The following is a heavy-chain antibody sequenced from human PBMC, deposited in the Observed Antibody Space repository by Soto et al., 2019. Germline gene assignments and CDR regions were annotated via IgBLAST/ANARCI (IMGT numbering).Heavy chain of an antibody. V-gene: IGHV1-46*01. J-gene: IGHJ5*02. CDR3: ARSSGGNFGIIIEGSNWFDP. CDR2: INPHGGST. CDR1: RDTCTSYY. D-gene: IGHD3-3*01. Sequence: ASVKVSCNAPRDTCTSYYLNWVRQAAGQWLEWMGVINPHGGSTKYAQKFQGRITMSRDTSRSTVYMELSSLRSDDTSIYYCARSSGGNFGIIIEGSNWFDPWGQGTLVGVSS.